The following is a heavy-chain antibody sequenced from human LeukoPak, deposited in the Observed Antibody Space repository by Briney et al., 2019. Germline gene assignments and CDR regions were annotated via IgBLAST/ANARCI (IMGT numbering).Heavy chain of an antibody. CDR3: GRHASGPHDY. CDR2: IHTSGST. J-gene: IGHJ4*02. Sequence: SETLSLTCTVSGGSINNYYWSWIRQPAGKGLEWIGRIHTSGSTNYNPSLKSRVTISLDKSNNQFSLEMGSVTAADTAVYYCGRHASGPHDYWGQGTLVTVSS. CDR1: GGSINNYY. V-gene: IGHV4-4*07. D-gene: IGHD6-19*01.